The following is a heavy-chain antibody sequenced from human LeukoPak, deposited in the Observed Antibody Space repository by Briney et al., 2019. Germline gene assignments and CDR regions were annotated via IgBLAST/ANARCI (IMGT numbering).Heavy chain of an antibody. CDR3: ARDRQEGGETFDS. CDR2: ITGSSSYI. J-gene: IGHJ4*02. Sequence: GGSLRLSCAASGFSFRSYSMDWVRQAPGKGLEWVSSITGSSSYISYADSVKGRFTISRDNAENSLFLQMNSLRPEDTAVYFCARDRQEGGETFDSWGQGTLVTVSS. D-gene: IGHD3-16*01. CDR1: GFSFRSYS. V-gene: IGHV3-21*01.